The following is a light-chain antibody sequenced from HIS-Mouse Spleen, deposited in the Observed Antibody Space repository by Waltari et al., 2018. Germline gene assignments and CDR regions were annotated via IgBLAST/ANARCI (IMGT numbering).Light chain of an antibody. V-gene: IGKV3-20*01. CDR3: QQYGSSFT. CDR2: GAS. J-gene: IGKJ3*01. CDR1: QSVSSSY. Sequence: IVLTQSPGTLSLSPGESATLSCSASQSVSSSYLAWYQQKPGQAPRHLTYGASSRATGIPDRFSGSGSGTDFTLTISRLEPEDFAVYYCQQYGSSFTFGPGTKVDIK.